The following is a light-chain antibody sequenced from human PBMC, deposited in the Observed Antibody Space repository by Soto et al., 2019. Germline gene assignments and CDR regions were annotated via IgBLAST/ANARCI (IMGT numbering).Light chain of an antibody. V-gene: IGKV1-39*01. CDR1: QSISSY. J-gene: IGKJ1*01. CDR2: AAS. CDR3: QQSYSTPLFA. Sequence: DIQMTQSPSSLSASVGDRVTITCRASQSISSYLNLYQQKPGKAPKLLIYAASSLQSGVPSRFSGSGSGTDFTLTISSLQPEDFATYYCQQSYSTPLFAFGQGTKVDI.